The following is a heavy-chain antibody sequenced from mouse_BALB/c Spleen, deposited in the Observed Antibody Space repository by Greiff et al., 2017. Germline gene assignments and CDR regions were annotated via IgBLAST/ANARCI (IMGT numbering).Heavy chain of an antibody. V-gene: IGHV1-4*01. J-gene: IGHJ2*01. D-gene: IGHD1-1*01. CDR1: GYTFTSYT. CDR3: ARSDYYGSSYGLDY. Sequence: QVQLKQSGAELARPGASVKMSCKASGYTFTSYTMHWVKQRPGQGLEWIGYINPSSGYTNYNQKFKDKATLTADKSSSTAYMQLSSLTSEDSAVYYCARSDYYGSSYGLDYWGQGTTLTVSS. CDR2: INPSSGYT.